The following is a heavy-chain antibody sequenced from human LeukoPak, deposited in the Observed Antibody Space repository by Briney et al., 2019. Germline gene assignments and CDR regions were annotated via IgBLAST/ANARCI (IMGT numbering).Heavy chain of an antibody. Sequence: ASVKVSCKASGYTFTGYYMHWVRQAPGQGLEWMGWINPNSGGTNYAQKFQGRVTMTRDTSISTAYMELSRLRSDDTAVYYCARWPLIVVVPAAKGFDAFDIWGQGTMVTVSS. CDR1: GYTFTGYY. J-gene: IGHJ3*02. CDR2: INPNSGGT. V-gene: IGHV1-2*02. CDR3: ARWPLIVVVPAAKGFDAFDI. D-gene: IGHD2-2*01.